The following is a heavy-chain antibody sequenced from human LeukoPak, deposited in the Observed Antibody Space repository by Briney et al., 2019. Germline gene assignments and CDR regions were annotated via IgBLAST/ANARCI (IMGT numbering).Heavy chain of an antibody. CDR3: ARDRLGSTVTTRGYYFDY. CDR1: GYTFTSNH. CDR2: INPSGDST. J-gene: IGHJ4*02. V-gene: IGHV1-46*01. D-gene: IGHD4-17*01. Sequence: ASVKISCKASGYTFTSNHIHWVRQAPGQGLEWMGVINPSGDSTSYAQNFQGRVTMTRDTSTSTVYMELSSLRSEDTAVYYCARDRLGSTVTTRGYYFDYWGQGTLVTVSS.